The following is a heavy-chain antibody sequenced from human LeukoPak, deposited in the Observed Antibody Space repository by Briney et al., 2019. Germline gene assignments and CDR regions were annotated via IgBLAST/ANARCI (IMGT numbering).Heavy chain of an antibody. J-gene: IGHJ3*02. CDR3: ARITPYYGSGSYSVLSAFDI. CDR1: GFTFSSYS. D-gene: IGHD3-10*01. Sequence: GGSLRLSCAASGFTFSSYSMNWVRQAPGKGLEWVSSISSSSSYIYYADSVKGRFTISRDNAKNSLYLQMNSLRAEDTALYYCARITPYYGSGSYSVLSAFDIWGQGTMVTVSS. V-gene: IGHV3-21*04. CDR2: ISSSSSYI.